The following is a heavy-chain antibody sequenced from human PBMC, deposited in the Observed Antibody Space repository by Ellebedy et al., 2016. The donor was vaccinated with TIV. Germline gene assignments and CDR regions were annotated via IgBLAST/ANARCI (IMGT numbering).Heavy chain of an antibody. V-gene: IGHV4-30-4*01. CDR1: GDSISSGDYY. Sequence: MPSETLSLTCTVSGDSISSGDYYWSWIRQPPGKGLEWIGYIYYSGSTYYNPSLKSRVTISVDTSKNQFSLKLSSVTAADTAVYYCARAKFAPVVVTAPFDYWGQGTLVTVSS. CDR3: ARAKFAPVVVTAPFDY. CDR2: IYYSGST. D-gene: IGHD2-21*02. J-gene: IGHJ4*02.